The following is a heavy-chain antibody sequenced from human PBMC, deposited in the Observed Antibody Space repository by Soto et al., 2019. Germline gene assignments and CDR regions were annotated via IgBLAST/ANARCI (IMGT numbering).Heavy chain of an antibody. CDR3: ARFIMITFGGVIAANWFDP. CDR1: GFTFSSYW. D-gene: IGHD3-16*02. J-gene: IGHJ5*02. Sequence: GGSLRLSCAASGFTFSSYWMSWVRQAPGKGLEWVANIKQDGSEKYYVDSVKGRFTISRDNAKNSLYLQMNSLRAEDTAVYYCARFIMITFGGVIAANWFDPWGQGTLVTVSS. CDR2: IKQDGSEK. V-gene: IGHV3-7*01.